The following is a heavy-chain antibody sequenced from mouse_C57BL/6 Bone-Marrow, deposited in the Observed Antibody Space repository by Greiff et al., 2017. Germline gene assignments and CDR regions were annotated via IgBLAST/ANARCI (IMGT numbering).Heavy chain of an antibody. Sequence: QVQLQQPGAELVKPGASVKMSCKASGYTFTSYWITWVKQRPGQGLEWIGDIYPGSGSTNYNEKFKSKATLTVDTSSSTAYMQLSSLTSEDSAVYYCARDLITTVVQGYWGQGTTLTVSS. CDR1: GYTFTSYW. J-gene: IGHJ2*01. V-gene: IGHV1-55*01. CDR2: IYPGSGST. D-gene: IGHD1-1*01. CDR3: ARDLITTVVQGY.